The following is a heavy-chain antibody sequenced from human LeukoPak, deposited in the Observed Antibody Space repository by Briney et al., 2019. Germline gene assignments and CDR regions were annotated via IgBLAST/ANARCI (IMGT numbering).Heavy chain of an antibody. Sequence: GGSLRLSCAASGFTFSSYNMNWVRQAPGKGLEWVSSISSSSSYIYYADSVKGRFTISRDNAKNSLYLQMNSLRAEDTALYYCARMSDIAVAGNFDYWGQGTLVTVSS. D-gene: IGHD6-19*01. V-gene: IGHV3-21*04. J-gene: IGHJ4*02. CDR3: ARMSDIAVAGNFDY. CDR1: GFTFSSYN. CDR2: ISSSSSYI.